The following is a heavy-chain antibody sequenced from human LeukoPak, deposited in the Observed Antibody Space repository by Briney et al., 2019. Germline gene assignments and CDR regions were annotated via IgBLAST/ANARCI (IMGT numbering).Heavy chain of an antibody. CDR2: VSANGGTT. Sequence: GGSLRLSCAASGFTFSCCAMHWVRQAPGKGLEWVSAVSANGGTTHYADSVKGRFTTSRDNSKNTLSLQMNSLRAEDTAVYYCAKTNGYSSGWYNYWGQGTLVTVSS. J-gene: IGHJ4*02. D-gene: IGHD6-19*01. CDR3: AKTNGYSSGWYNY. V-gene: IGHV3-23*01. CDR1: GFTFSCCA.